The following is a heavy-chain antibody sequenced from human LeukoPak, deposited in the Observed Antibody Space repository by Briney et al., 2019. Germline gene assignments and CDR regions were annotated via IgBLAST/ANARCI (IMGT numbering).Heavy chain of an antibody. CDR3: AKSGSDVVDY. CDR2: ISYDGSNK. J-gene: IGHJ4*02. V-gene: IGHV3-30*18. D-gene: IGHD3-10*01. CDR1: GFTFSSYG. Sequence: GGSLRLSCAASGFTFSSYGMHWVRQAPGKGLEWVAVISYDGSNKYYADSVKGRFTISRDNSKNTLYLQMNSLRAEDTAVYYCAKSGSDVVDYWGQGTLVTVSS.